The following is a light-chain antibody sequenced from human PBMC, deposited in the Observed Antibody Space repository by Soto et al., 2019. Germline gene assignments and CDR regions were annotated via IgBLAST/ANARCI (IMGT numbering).Light chain of an antibody. Sequence: QSVLTQPPSASGTPGQRVTISCSGSSTNIGSNNVYWYHQLPGTAPKLVIYRNNQRPSGVPDRISGCKSGTSASLAISGRRSEDEADDYCAAWDDRLSGLVFGRGTKLTVL. J-gene: IGLJ2*01. V-gene: IGLV1-47*01. CDR1: STNIGSNN. CDR3: AAWDDRLSGLV. CDR2: RNN.